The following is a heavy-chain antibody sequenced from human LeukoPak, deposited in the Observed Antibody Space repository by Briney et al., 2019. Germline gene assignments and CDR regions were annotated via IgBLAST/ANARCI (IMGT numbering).Heavy chain of an antibody. CDR1: GLSFSKAW. CDR3: TANGDSDY. V-gene: IGHV3-73*01. J-gene: IGHJ4*02. Sequence: GGSLRLSCAASGLSFSKAWMSWVRQASGKGLEWVGRIKSKANNYATAYAASVKGRFIISRDDSKNTAYLQMNSLKTEDTALYYCTANGDSDYWGQGTLVTVSS. CDR2: IKSKANNYAT. D-gene: IGHD4-17*01.